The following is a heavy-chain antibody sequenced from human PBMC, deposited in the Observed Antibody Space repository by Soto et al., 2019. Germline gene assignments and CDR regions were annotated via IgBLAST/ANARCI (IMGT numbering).Heavy chain of an antibody. Sequence: PSQTLSLTCAISGDSVSSETAAWNWIRQSPSRGLEWLGRTYYRSRWINEYSLSLKSRLMINPDTSQNQFSLQLTSVTPEDTAIYYCSRGGRYSFDYCDRGALVTVSS. D-gene: IGHD3-10*01. J-gene: IGHJ4*02. CDR3: SRGGRYSFDY. CDR2: TYYRSRWIN. CDR1: GDSVSSETAA. V-gene: IGHV6-1*01.